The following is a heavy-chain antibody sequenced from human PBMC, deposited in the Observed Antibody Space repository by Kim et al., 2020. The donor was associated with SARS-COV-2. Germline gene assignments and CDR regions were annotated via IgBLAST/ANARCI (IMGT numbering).Heavy chain of an antibody. CDR1: SGSVSSSGYY. Sequence: SETLSLTCTVSSGSVSSSGYYWGWIRQPPGKGLEWIGSIYYTGSTYYNPSLKSRVTISLDTSKNQFSLNLRSVPAADTAVYYCARASYSGSRNRYFDYWG. V-gene: IGHV4-39*07. CDR3: ARASYSGSRNRYFDY. J-gene: IGHJ4*01. D-gene: IGHD1-26*01. CDR2: IYYTGST.